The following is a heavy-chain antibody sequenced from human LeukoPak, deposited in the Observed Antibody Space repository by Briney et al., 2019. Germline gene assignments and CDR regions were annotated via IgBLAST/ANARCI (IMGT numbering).Heavy chain of an antibody. CDR2: IYPGDSDT. J-gene: IGHJ3*02. V-gene: IGHV5-51*01. CDR3: ARRNDYGGNHDAFDI. CDR1: GYSFTSYW. Sequence: GESLKISCQGSGYSFTSYWIGWVRQMPGKGLEWMGIIYPGDSDTRYRPSFQGQVTISADKSISTAYLQWSSLKASDTAMYYCARRNDYGGNHDAFDIWGQGTMVTVSS. D-gene: IGHD4-23*01.